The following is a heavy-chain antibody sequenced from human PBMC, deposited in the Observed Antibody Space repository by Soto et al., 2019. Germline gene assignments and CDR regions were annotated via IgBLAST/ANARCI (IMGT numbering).Heavy chain of an antibody. D-gene: IGHD5-12*01. V-gene: IGHV3-30*18. CDR2: ISDDGSEK. Sequence: QAQLVESGGGVVQAGRSLRLSCAASGFTFNFFGMHWVRQAPGKGREWVAVISDDGSEKYYADSVKGRFTMSRDNSKNMVYLEMSSLRPEDTSVYYCANARRYSFDAFDIWGHGTMVTVSS. CDR1: GFTFNFFG. CDR3: ANARRYSFDAFDI. J-gene: IGHJ3*02.